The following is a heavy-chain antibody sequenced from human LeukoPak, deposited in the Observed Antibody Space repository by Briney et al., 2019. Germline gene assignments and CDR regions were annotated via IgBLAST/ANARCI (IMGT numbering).Heavy chain of an antibody. CDR3: ARSPWYWNAVPYYFDY. CDR2: IRSSRSTI. CDR1: GYTFSSYS. D-gene: IGHD1-1*01. J-gene: IGHJ4*02. V-gene: IGHV3-48*01. Sequence: GGSLRLSCGASGYTFSSYSMKWVRQARGKGGEGVSYIRSSRSTIYYAVSVKVPFPISRDNAKNSLYLPMNSLRAEDTAVYYCARSPWYWNAVPYYFDYWGQGTLVTVSS.